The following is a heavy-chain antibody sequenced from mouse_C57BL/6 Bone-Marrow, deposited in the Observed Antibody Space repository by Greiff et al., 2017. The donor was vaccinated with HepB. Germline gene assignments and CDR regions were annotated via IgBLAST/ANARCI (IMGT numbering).Heavy chain of an antibody. CDR2: IDPENGDT. CDR3: TRETTFFDY. V-gene: IGHV14-4*01. D-gene: IGHD2-12*01. J-gene: IGHJ2*01. CDR1: GFNIKDDY. Sequence: EVKLVESGAELVRPGASVKLSCTASGFNIKDDYMHWVKQRPEQGLEWIGWIDPENGDTEYASKFQGKATITADTSSNTAYLQLSSLTSEDTAVYYCTRETTFFDYWGQGTTLTVSS.